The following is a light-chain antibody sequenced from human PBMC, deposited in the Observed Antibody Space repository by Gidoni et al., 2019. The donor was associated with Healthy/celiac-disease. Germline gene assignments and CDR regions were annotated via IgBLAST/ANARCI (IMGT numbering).Light chain of an antibody. CDR2: AAS. CDR1: QSISSY. V-gene: IGKV1-39*01. CDR3: QKSDSTPLT. J-gene: IGKJ1*01. Sequence: DIQMTQSPSSLSASVGDRVTITCRASQSISSYLNWYQQKPGKAPKLLIYAASSLQSGVPSRFSGSGAGTDFTRTISSLQPEDFATYDCQKSDSTPLTFGQXTKVEIK.